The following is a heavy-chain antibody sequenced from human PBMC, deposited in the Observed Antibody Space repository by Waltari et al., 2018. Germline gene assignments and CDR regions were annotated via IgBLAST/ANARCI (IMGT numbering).Heavy chain of an antibody. V-gene: IGHV1-8*03. CDR3: ARPSSAGGGFEFDY. D-gene: IGHD6-6*01. CDR2: MNTNSGNT. Sequence: QVQLVQSGAEVKKPGASVKVSCKASGYTFTSYDINWVRQATGQGLEWMGWMNTNSGNTGYAQKFQSIVTINRNTSMSTAYMELSSLRSEDTAVYYCARPSSAGGGFEFDYWGQGTLVTVSS. CDR1: GYTFTSYD. J-gene: IGHJ4*02.